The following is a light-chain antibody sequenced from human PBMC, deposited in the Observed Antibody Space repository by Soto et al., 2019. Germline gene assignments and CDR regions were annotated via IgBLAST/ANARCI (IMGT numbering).Light chain of an antibody. CDR2: EVI. Sequence: QSALTQPASVSGSPGQSITISCTGTSSDVGGYNYVSGYQQHPGKAPKFMIYEVINRPSGVSNRFSGSKSGNTASLTISGLQAEDEADYYCSSYTSGSTRVFGGGTKLTVL. V-gene: IGLV2-14*01. CDR3: SSYTSGSTRV. CDR1: SSDVGGYNY. J-gene: IGLJ3*02.